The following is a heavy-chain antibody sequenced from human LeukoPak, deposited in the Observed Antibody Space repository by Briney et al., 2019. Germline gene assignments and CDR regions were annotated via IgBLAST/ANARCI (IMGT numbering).Heavy chain of an antibody. Sequence: SETLSLTCTVSGYSISSGYYWGWIRQPPGKGLEWIGSIYHSGSTYYNPSLKSRVTISVDTSKNQFSLKLSSVTAADTAVYYCARDDGYGDPFDIWGQGTMVTVSS. CDR1: GYSISSGYY. CDR2: IYHSGST. V-gene: IGHV4-38-2*02. D-gene: IGHD5-18*01. CDR3: ARDDGYGDPFDI. J-gene: IGHJ3*02.